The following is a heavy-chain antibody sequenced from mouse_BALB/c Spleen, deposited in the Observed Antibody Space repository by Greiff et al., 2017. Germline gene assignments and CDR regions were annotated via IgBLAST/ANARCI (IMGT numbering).Heavy chain of an antibody. Sequence: VESGGGLVKPGGSLKLSCAASGFTFSSFAMSWVRQTPEKRLEWVASISSGGSTYYPDSVKGRFTIPRDNARNILYLQMSSLRSEDTAMYYCARGGYGNYVFDYWGQGTTLTVSS. CDR3: ARGGYGNYVFDY. J-gene: IGHJ2*01. CDR1: GFTFSSFA. CDR2: ISSGGST. D-gene: IGHD2-10*02. V-gene: IGHV5-6-5*01.